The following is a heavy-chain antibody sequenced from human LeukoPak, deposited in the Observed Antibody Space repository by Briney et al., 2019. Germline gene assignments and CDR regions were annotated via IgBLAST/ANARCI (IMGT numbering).Heavy chain of an antibody. CDR3: ASVPSDFWTSHYFDY. J-gene: IGHJ4*02. V-gene: IGHV3-21*01. Sequence: GGPLRLSCAASGFTFSSYSMNWVRQAPGKGLEWVSSISSSSSYIYYADSLKGRFTISRDNAKNSLYLQMNSLRAEDTAVYYCASVPSDFWTSHYFDYWGQGTLVTVSS. CDR1: GFTFSSYS. D-gene: IGHD3/OR15-3a*01. CDR2: ISSSSSYI.